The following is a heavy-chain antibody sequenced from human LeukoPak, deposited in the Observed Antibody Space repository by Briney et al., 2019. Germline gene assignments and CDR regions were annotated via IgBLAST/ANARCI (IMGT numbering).Heavy chain of an antibody. D-gene: IGHD3-22*01. Sequence: GGSLRLSRAASGFPFSSYAMSWVRQGPGKGLEWVSVVSGSGGDTYYADSVKGRFTISRDNSKNTLYLQMNSLRAEDTAVYYCAKSDYYDSSGHPSSFEYWGQGTLVTVSS. J-gene: IGHJ4*02. CDR2: VSGSGGDT. V-gene: IGHV3-23*01. CDR3: AKSDYYDSSGHPSSFEY. CDR1: GFPFSSYA.